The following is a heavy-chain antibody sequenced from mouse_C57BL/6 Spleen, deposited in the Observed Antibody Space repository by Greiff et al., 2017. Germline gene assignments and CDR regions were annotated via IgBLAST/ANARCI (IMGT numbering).Heavy chain of an antibody. CDR2: ISGGGGNT. CDR1: GFTLSSNT. V-gene: IGHV5-9*01. CDR3: ARHRAAQATGAMDY. D-gene: IGHD3-2*02. Sequence: EVKVVESGGGLVKPGGSLKLSCAASGFTLSSNTMSWFRQTPEKRLEWVATISGGGGNTYYPDSVKGRFTISRDNAKNTLYLQMSSLRSEDTALYYCARHRAAQATGAMDYWGQGTSVTVSS. J-gene: IGHJ4*01.